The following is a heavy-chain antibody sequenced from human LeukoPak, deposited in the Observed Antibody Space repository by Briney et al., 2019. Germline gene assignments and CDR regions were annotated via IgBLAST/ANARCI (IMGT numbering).Heavy chain of an antibody. CDR3: ARDKREYYDFWSGYYTTYNWFDP. CDR2: IYYSGST. CDR1: GGSISSGGYY. D-gene: IGHD3-3*01. V-gene: IGHV4-31*03. Sequence: SETLSLICTVSGGSISSGGYYWSWIRQHPGKGLEWIGYIYYSGSTYYNPSLKSRVTISVDTSKNQFSLKLSSVTAADTAVYYCARDKREYYDFWSGYYTTYNWFDPWGQGPWSPSPQ. J-gene: IGHJ5*01.